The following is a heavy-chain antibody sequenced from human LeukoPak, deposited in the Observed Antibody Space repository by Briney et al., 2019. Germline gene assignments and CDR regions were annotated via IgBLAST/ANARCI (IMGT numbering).Heavy chain of an antibody. J-gene: IGHJ4*02. Sequence: QAGGSLRVSCAASGFTFSTYAMSWVRQAPGKGLEWVSAISGSGGSTYYADSVKGRFTISRDNAKNMLYLQMNSLRAEDTAVYYCAKEGYRYGYAIDYWGQGTLVTVPS. CDR1: GFTFSTYA. CDR3: AKEGYRYGYAIDY. D-gene: IGHD5-18*01. V-gene: IGHV3-23*01. CDR2: ISGSGGST.